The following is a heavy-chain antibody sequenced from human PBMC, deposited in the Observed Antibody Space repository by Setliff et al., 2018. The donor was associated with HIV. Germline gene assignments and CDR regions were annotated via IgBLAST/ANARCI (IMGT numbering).Heavy chain of an antibody. V-gene: IGHV3-23*01. D-gene: IGHD4-17*01. Sequence: GGSLRLSCEASGFSFNTYGMSWVRQAPGKGLEWVSGISGSGGVTYYADSVKGRFTISRDNSMNTLYLQMNSLRAEDAAIYYCAKLKTTVATPGDSWGQGTLVTASS. CDR3: AKLKTTVATPGDS. CDR2: ISGSGGVT. J-gene: IGHJ4*02. CDR1: GFSFNTYG.